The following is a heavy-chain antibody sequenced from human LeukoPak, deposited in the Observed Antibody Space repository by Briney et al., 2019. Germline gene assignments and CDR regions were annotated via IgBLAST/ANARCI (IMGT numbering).Heavy chain of an antibody. Sequence: GASVKVSCKASGDTFSSYTISWVRQAPGQGLEWMGRIIPIFGTANYAQKFQGRVTITADKSTSTAYMELSSLRSKDTAVYYCARFFSDYDVYWGQGTLVTVSS. J-gene: IGHJ4*02. D-gene: IGHD5-12*01. V-gene: IGHV1-69*08. CDR2: IIPIFGTA. CDR1: GDTFSSYT. CDR3: ARFFSDYDVY.